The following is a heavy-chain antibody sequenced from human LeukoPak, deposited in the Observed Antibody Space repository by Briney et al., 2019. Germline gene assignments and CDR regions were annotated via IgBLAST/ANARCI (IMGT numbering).Heavy chain of an antibody. V-gene: IGHV1-69*05. Sequence: SVKVSCKASGGTFSSYAISWVRQAPGQGLEWMGGIIPIFGTANYAQKFQGRVTITTDESTSTAYMELSSLRSEDTAVYYCARALGGGSRDAFDIWGQGTMVTVSS. CDR1: GGTFSSYA. CDR3: ARALGGGSRDAFDI. D-gene: IGHD3-16*01. J-gene: IGHJ3*02. CDR2: IIPIFGTA.